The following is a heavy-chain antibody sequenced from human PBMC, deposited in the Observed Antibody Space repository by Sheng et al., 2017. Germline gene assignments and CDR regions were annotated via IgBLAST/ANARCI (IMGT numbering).Heavy chain of an antibody. V-gene: IGHV3-9*03. J-gene: IGHJ4*02. Sequence: EVQLVESGGGLVQPGRSLRLSCAASGFTFDDYAMHWVRQAPGKGLEWVSGISWNSGSIGYADSVKGRFTISRDNAKNSLYLQMNSLRAEDMALYYCAKASGPLYSSSSFDYWGQGTLVTVSS. D-gene: IGHD6-13*01. CDR1: GFTFDDYA. CDR3: AKASGPLYSSSSFDY. CDR2: ISWNSGSI.